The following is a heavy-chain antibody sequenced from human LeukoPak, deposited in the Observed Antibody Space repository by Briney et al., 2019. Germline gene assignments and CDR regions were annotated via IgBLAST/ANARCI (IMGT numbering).Heavy chain of an antibody. V-gene: IGHV3-7*01. CDR3: ATSKDTAGGPY. D-gene: IGHD5-18*01. Sequence: GGSLRLSCAASGFTFSSYWMSWVRQAPGQGLEWMANIRQDGGAAYYGGSVKGRFTISRDNAKNSVFLQMNNLRADDTAVYYCATSKDTAGGPYWGQGTLVTVSS. CDR2: IRQDGGAA. CDR1: GFTFSSYW. J-gene: IGHJ4*02.